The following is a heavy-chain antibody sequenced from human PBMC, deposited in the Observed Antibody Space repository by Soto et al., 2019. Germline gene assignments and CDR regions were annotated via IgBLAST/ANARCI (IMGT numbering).Heavy chain of an antibody. CDR2: ISASSDAA. V-gene: IGHV3-23*01. J-gene: IGHJ6*02. Sequence: GGSLRFSCVASGLPFSTSAMNWVRQALGKGLEWVSIISASSDAAYYAESVKGRFTSSRDNSKNTLYLQMDSLRPEDTAVYYCGKYSGSYPVYNGMNVWGQGTTVTVSS. CDR1: GLPFSTSA. CDR3: GKYSGSYPVYNGMNV. D-gene: IGHD1-26*01.